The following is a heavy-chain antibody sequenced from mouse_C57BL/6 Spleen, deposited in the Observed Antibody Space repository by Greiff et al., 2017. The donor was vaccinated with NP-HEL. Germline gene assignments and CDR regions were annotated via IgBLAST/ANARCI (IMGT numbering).Heavy chain of an antibody. Sequence: QVQLQQSGPELVKPGASVKISCKASGYAFSSSWMNWVKQRPGKGLEWIGRIYPGDGDTNYNGKFKGKSTLTADKSSSTAYMQLSSLTSEDSAVYFCAKFITTVVATRNAMDYWGQGTSVTVSS. CDR3: AKFITTVVATRNAMDY. CDR1: GYAFSSSW. D-gene: IGHD1-1*01. CDR2: IYPGDGDT. V-gene: IGHV1-82*01. J-gene: IGHJ4*01.